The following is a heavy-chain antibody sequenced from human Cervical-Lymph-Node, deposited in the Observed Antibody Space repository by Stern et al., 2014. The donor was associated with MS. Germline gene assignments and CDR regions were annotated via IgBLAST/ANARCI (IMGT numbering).Heavy chain of an antibody. CDR1: GYTFTNYN. D-gene: IGHD3-10*01. CDR3: ARVRFYGSGIYYALGDGMDV. CDR2: MNPNRGNK. Sequence: QVQLVQSGAEVKKPGASVKVSCKASGYTFTNYNIDWVRQATGQGLECMGWMNPNRGNKGYAQRFQGRVTMTRDTSTSTAYMELSSLKAEDTAVYYCARVRFYGSGIYYALGDGMDVWGQGTTVTVSS. V-gene: IGHV1-8*01. J-gene: IGHJ6*02.